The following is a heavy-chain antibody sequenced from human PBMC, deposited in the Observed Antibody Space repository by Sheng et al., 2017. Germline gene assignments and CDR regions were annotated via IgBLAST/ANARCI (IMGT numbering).Heavy chain of an antibody. D-gene: IGHD3-22*01. Sequence: QVQLVQSGAEVKKPGSSVKVSCKASGGTFSSYAISWVRQAPGQGLEWMGGIIPIFGTANYAQKFQGRVTITTDESTSTAYMELSSLRSEDTAVYYCVLYDSSGYYLGGFDYWGQGTLVTVSS. CDR1: GGTFSSYA. CDR2: IIPIFGTA. J-gene: IGHJ4*02. CDR3: VLYDSSGYYLGGFDY. V-gene: IGHV1-69*05.